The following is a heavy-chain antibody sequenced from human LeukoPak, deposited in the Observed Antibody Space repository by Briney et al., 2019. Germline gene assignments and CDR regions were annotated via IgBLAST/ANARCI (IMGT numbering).Heavy chain of an antibody. Sequence: GGSLRLSCAASECTFSSYEMNWVRQAPGKGLEWVSYISSSGSIIYYADSVKGRFTISRDNAKNSLYLQMNSLRAEDTAVYYCASSKPDLPAVGSHDAFDIWGQGTMVTVSS. CDR3: ASSKPDLPAVGSHDAFDI. CDR1: ECTFSSYE. CDR2: ISSSGSII. D-gene: IGHD6-13*01. V-gene: IGHV3-48*03. J-gene: IGHJ3*02.